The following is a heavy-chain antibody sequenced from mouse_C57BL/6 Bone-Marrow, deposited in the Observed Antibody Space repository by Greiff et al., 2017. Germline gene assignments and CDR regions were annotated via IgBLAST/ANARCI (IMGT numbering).Heavy chain of an antibody. V-gene: IGHV5-9-1*02. J-gene: IGHJ2*01. Sequence: EVQRVESGEGLVKPGGSLKLSCAASGFTFSSYAMSWVRQTPEKRLEWVAYISSGGDYIYYADTVKGRFTISRDNARNTLYLQMSSLKSEDTAMYYCTRDYGSSYGYFDYWGQGTTLTVSS. D-gene: IGHD1-1*01. CDR2: ISSGGDYI. CDR3: TRDYGSSYGYFDY. CDR1: GFTFSSYA.